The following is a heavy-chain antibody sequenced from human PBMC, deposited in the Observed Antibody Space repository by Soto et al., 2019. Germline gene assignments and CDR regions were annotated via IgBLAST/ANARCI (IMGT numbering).Heavy chain of an antibody. CDR2: ISTNNDAI. V-gene: IGHV3-48*01. D-gene: IGHD3-10*01. CDR3: ASVLGSRRSGSYPSY. J-gene: IGHJ4*02. Sequence: EVQLVESGGGLVQPGGSLGLSCAASGFSISDCSMNWVRRAPGKGLEWISYISTNNDAIYYADSVKGRFTISRDNAKNSLYLQMNSLRAEDTALYYCASVLGSRRSGSYPSYWGQGTLVTVSS. CDR1: GFSISDCS.